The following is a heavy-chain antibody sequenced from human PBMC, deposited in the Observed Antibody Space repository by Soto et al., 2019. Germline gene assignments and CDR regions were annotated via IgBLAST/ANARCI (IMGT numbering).Heavy chain of an antibody. J-gene: IGHJ6*02. V-gene: IGHV1-46*01. D-gene: IGHD3-10*01. CDR2: INPSGGST. CDR3: ARDRAGPRGVYYYYGMDV. CDR1: GYTFTSYY. Sequence: ASVKVSCKASGYTFTSYYMHWVRQAPGQGLEWMGIINPSGGSTSYAQKFQGRVTMTRDTSTSTVYMELSSLRSEDTAVYYCARDRAGPRGVYYYYGMDVWGQGTTVTVSS.